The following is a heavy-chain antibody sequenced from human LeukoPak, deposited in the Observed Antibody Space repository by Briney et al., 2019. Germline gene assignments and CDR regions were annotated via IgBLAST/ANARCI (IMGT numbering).Heavy chain of an antibody. CDR2: IYRGDGR. V-gene: IGHV3-53*01. CDR1: GFNFKNNY. D-gene: IGHD2-15*01. CDR3: ARAPVTSCRGAFCYPFDI. Sequence: GGSLRLSCAASGFNFKNNYMSWVRQAPGKGLEWVSIIYRGDGRYYADSVKGRFTISRDSSKNTLYLQMNSLRADDAAVYYCARAPVTSCRGAFCYPFDIWGQGTLVTVSS. J-gene: IGHJ4*02.